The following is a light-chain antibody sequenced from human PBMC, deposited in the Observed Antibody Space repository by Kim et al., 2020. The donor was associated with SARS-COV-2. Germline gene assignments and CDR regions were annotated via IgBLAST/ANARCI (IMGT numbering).Light chain of an antibody. J-gene: IGKJ2*01. CDR3: QQYYNAPYS. Sequence: IQMAQSPSSLSASVGDRVTITCRASQAISYALAWYQQKPGTAPKVLVYAASKLQTGVPSRFSGSGSGTDYTLTISSLQPEDFATYYCQQYYNAPYSFGQGTKLEI. V-gene: IGKV1-NL1*01. CDR2: AAS. CDR1: QAISYA.